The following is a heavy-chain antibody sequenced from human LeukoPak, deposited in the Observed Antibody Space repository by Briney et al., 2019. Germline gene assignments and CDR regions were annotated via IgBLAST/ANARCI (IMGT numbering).Heavy chain of an antibody. CDR1: GFTFSSYG. D-gene: IGHD4-23*01. CDR2: ISYDGSKK. CDR3: AKDNFGDYGGLYFDY. Sequence: PGGSLRLSCAASGFTFSSYGMHWVRQAPGKGLEWVAVISYDGSKKYYADSVKGRFTISRDNSKNTLYLQMNSLRAEDTAVYYCAKDNFGDYGGLYFDYWGQGTLVTVSS. J-gene: IGHJ4*02. V-gene: IGHV3-30*18.